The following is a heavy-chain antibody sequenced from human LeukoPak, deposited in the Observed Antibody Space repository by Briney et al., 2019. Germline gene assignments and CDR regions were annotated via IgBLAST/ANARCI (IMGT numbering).Heavy chain of an antibody. Sequence: GASVKVSCKASGGTFSSYAISWVRQAPGQGLEWMGGIIPIFGTANYAQKFQGRVTITADESTSTAYMELSSLRSEDTAVYYCARDSIRRIFGVVIIVGSFDYWGQGTLVTVSS. CDR3: ARDSIRRIFGVVIIVGSFDY. D-gene: IGHD3-3*01. V-gene: IGHV1-69*13. CDR2: IIPIFGTA. J-gene: IGHJ4*02. CDR1: GGTFSSYA.